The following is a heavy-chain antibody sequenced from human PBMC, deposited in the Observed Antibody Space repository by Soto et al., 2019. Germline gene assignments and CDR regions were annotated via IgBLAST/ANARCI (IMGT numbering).Heavy chain of an antibody. CDR2: VYYTGST. CDR3: ARSVAVPGAHIAY. CDR1: GGSISGSY. Sequence: SETLSLTCSVSGGSISGSYWSWIRQSPGKGLEWLGYVYYTGSTNYSPALRSRVSISVDTSKNEFSLRLSSVTAADTAVYFCARSVAVPGAHIAYWGQGTQVTVSS. D-gene: IGHD6-19*01. J-gene: IGHJ4*02. V-gene: IGHV4-59*01.